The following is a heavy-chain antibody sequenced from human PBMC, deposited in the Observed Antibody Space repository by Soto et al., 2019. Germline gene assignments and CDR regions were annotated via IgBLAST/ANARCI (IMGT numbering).Heavy chain of an antibody. Sequence: SQTLSLTCAISVDSVSSNSAAWNWIRRSPSRGLEWLGRTYYRSKWYNDYAVSVKSRITINPDTSKNQFSLQLNSVTPEDTAVYYCAREKYPIPWFDPWGQGTLVTVSS. CDR3: AREKYPIPWFDP. V-gene: IGHV6-1*01. CDR2: TYYRSKWYN. D-gene: IGHD2-2*02. CDR1: VDSVSSNSAA. J-gene: IGHJ5*02.